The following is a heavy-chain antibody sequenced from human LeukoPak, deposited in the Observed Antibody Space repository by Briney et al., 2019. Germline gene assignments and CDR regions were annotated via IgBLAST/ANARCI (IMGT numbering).Heavy chain of an antibody. CDR1: GGSISSYY. CDR2: IYYSGST. Sequence: SETLSLTCTVSGGSISSYYWSWIRQPPGKGLEWIGDIYYSGSTNYNPSLKSRITISVDTSKDQLPLKLSSVTAADKAVYYWAREGPDNWFDPWGQGTLVTVSS. V-gene: IGHV4-59*01. J-gene: IGHJ5*02. CDR3: AREGPDNWFDP.